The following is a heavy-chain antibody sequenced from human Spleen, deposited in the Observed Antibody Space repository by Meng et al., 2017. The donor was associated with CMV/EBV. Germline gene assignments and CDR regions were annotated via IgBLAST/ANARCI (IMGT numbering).Heavy chain of an antibody. CDR2: IWYDGSNK. CDR1: GFTFSRYG. D-gene: IGHD6-19*01. V-gene: IGHV3-33*01. Sequence: SGFTFSRYGMKWVRKDTGKGLEWVAVIWYDGSNKYYAESVKGRFTISRDDSHNPLYLHMISLRADDTAVYSCAYKRSCLSPFLFFAPFGQGPLVTVSS. CDR3: AYKRSCLSPFLFFAP. J-gene: IGHJ5*02.